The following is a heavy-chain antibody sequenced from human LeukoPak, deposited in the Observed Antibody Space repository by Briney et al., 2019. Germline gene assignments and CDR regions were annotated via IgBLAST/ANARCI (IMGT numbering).Heavy chain of an antibody. Sequence: GASLLISSWASGCGFFSDYIGCWLRQPRKKLLGLVIIATHNSGTRYNPSFQSHVTITADKSNNNSYLQLSNLPASDTAVDYCARVVVVASSYWYFDPWGRSTLVSVSS. V-gene: IGHV5-51*01. D-gene: IGHD2-21*02. CDR1: GCGFFSDY. CDR3: ARVVVVASSYWYFDP. CDR2: IATHNSGT. J-gene: IGHJ2*01.